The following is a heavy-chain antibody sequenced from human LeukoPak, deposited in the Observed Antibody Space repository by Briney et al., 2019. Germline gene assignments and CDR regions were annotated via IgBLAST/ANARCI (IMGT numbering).Heavy chain of an antibody. CDR3: AGNSGSYYARFDP. V-gene: IGHV5-51*01. CDR1: GYSFTSYW. J-gene: IGHJ5*02. Sequence: GESLKISCKGSGYSFTSYWIGWVRQVPGKGLEWMGIIYPGDSDTRYSPSFQGQVTISADKSISTAYLQWSSLKASDTAMYYCAGNSGSYYARFDPWGQGTLVTVSS. CDR2: IYPGDSDT. D-gene: IGHD3-10*01.